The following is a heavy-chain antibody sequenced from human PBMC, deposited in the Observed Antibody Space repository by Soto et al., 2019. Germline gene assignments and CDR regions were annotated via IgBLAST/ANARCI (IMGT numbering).Heavy chain of an antibody. J-gene: IGHJ2*01. CDR2: VYYSGTT. CDR1: GDSISWSNYH. V-gene: IGHV4-39*01. D-gene: IGHD2-2*01. CDR3: MRHFRYHRSEPPFDL. Sequence: QLQLQESGPGLVKPSETLSLTCTVSGDSISWSNYHWGWIRQPPGKGLEWIGSVYYSGTTYYNPSLKSRVTISVDTSKNQFYLRLSSVSAADTAVYYCMRHFRYHRSEPPFDLWGRGTLVTVSS.